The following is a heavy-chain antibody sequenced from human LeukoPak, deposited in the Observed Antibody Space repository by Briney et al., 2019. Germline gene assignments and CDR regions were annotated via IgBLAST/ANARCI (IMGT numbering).Heavy chain of an antibody. D-gene: IGHD3-22*01. CDR3: ARLHSIIVRGVNCFDP. V-gene: IGHV4-38-2*01. CDR1: GFSISFGYY. J-gene: IGHJ5*02. CDR2: VYHSGIT. Sequence: SETLSLTCAVSGFSISFGYYWGWIRQSPGQGLEWIGSVYHSGITYYNPSLKSRLIVAVDTSKNQLSLNLTSVIAADTAVYYCARLHSIIVRGVNCFDPWGQGTLVTVSS.